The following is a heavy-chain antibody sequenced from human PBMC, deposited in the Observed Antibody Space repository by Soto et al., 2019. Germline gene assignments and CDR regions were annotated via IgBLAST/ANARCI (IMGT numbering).Heavy chain of an antibody. CDR1: GFTFSSYG. V-gene: IGHV3-30*18. J-gene: IGHJ6*02. Sequence: GGSLILSCAASGFTFSSYGMHWVRQAPGKGLERVAVISYDGSNKYYADSVKGRFTISRDNSKNTLYLQMNSLRAEDTAVYYCAKDQGHICSSTGCYAYYYYATDVWGQGTTVTVSS. CDR3: AKDQGHICSSTGCYAYYYYATDV. D-gene: IGHD2-2*01. CDR2: ISYDGSNK.